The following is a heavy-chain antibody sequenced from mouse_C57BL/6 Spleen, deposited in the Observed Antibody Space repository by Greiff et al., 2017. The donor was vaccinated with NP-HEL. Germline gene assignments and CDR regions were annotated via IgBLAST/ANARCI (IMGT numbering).Heavy chain of an antibody. J-gene: IGHJ1*03. Sequence: EVQLVESVAELVRPGASVKLSCTASGFNIKNTYMHWVKQRPEQGLEWIGRIDPANGNTKYAPKFQGKATITADTSSNTAYLQLRSLTSEDTAIYYCAREGVYYGSSYVWYFDVWGTGTTVTVSS. D-gene: IGHD1-1*01. V-gene: IGHV14-3*01. CDR3: AREGVYYGSSYVWYFDV. CDR1: GFNIKNTY. CDR2: IDPANGNT.